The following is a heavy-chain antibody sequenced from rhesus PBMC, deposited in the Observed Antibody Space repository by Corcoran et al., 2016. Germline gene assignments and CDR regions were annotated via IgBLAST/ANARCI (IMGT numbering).Heavy chain of an antibody. CDR1: GFTFSDHY. CDR3: TTVKNFWTGYYGFDY. J-gene: IGHJ4*01. CDR2: IKNKAKCGTA. D-gene: IGHD3-3*01. V-gene: IGHV3-116*01. Sequence: EMQLVESGGGLVQPGGSLRLSCAASGFTFSDHYMEWFRQAPGRGPEWEGFIKNKAKCGTAEYAPSVKGRFTISRDDSKNVTYLQMNSLKTEDTAVYYCTTVKNFWTGYYGFDYWGQGVLVTVSS.